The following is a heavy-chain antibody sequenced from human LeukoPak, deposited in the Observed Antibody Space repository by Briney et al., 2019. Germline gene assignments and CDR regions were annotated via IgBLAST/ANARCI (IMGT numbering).Heavy chain of an antibody. Sequence: SETLSLTCTVSGGSISSYYWSWIRQPAGKGLEWIGRIYTSGSTNYNPSLKSRVTISVDTSKNQFSLKLRSVTAADTAVYYCARGGVLKSLDYWGQGTLVTVSS. V-gene: IGHV4-4*07. J-gene: IGHJ4*02. CDR2: IYTSGST. CDR3: ARGGVLKSLDY. CDR1: GGSISSYY. D-gene: IGHD3-16*01.